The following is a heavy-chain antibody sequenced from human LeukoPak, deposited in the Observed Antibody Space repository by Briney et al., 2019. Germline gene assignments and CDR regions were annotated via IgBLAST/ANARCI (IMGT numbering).Heavy chain of an antibody. CDR3: ARVEAAGTHVDY. V-gene: IGHV3-33*01. D-gene: IGHD6-13*01. CDR1: GLTFGDYG. Sequence: GGSLRLSCTASGLTFGDYGMSWFRQAPGKGLEWVAVIWYDGSNKYYADSVKGRFTISRDNSKNTLYLQMNSLRAEDTAVYYCARVEAAGTHVDYWGQGTLVTVSS. CDR2: IWYDGSNK. J-gene: IGHJ4*02.